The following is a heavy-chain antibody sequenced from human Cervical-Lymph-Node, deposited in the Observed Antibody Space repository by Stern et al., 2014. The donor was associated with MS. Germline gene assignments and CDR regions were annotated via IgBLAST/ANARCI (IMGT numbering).Heavy chain of an antibody. CDR3: ARGELKEGLVRGMDV. Sequence: VQLVESGAEVTKPGSSVKVSCKASGGTFSSYAISWVRQAPGQGLEWMGGIIPIFGTANYAQKVQGRVTITGDESTSTAYMELSSLRSEDTAVYYCARGELKEGLVRGMDVWGQGTTVTVSS. D-gene: IGHD1-26*01. CDR2: IIPIFGTA. V-gene: IGHV1-69*01. J-gene: IGHJ6*02. CDR1: GGTFSSYA.